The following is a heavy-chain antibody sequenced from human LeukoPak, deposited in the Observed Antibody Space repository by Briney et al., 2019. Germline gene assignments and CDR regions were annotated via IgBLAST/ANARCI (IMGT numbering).Heavy chain of an antibody. CDR2: IWYDGSNK. J-gene: IGHJ4*02. CDR1: GFTFSSYG. V-gene: IGHV3-33*01. Sequence: GGSLRLSCAASGFTFSSYGMHWVRQAPGKGLEWVAVIWYDGSNKYYADSVKGRFTISRDNSKNTLYLQMNSLRAEDTAVYFCARDSASYGPFDYWGQGTLVTVPS. D-gene: IGHD5-18*01. CDR3: ARDSASYGPFDY.